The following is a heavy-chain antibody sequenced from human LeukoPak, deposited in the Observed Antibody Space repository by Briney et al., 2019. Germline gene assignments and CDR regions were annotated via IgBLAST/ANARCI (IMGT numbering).Heavy chain of an antibody. J-gene: IGHJ4*02. Sequence: GGSLRLSCAASGFTFDDYGMSWVRQAPGKGLEWVSGINWNGGSTGYADSVKGRFTISRGNAKNSLYLQMNSLRAEDTALYYCARNGVGGDSSGYYPKIFDYWGQGTLVTVSS. D-gene: IGHD3-22*01. CDR3: ARNGVGGDSSGYYPKIFDY. CDR1: GFTFDDYG. CDR2: INWNGGST. V-gene: IGHV3-20*04.